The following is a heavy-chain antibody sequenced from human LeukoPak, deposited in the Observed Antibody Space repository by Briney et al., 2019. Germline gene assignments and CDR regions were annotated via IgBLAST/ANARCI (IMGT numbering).Heavy chain of an antibody. D-gene: IGHD2-8*01. Sequence: GGSLRLSCAASGFSFSSYGMHWVRQAPGKGLEWVAYMQYDGNNQQYADSVKGRFSISRDNSKNILNLQMNSLRADDTAVYYCAKDRCSNGVGCYYYYMDVWGKGTTVTIYS. CDR2: MQYDGNNQ. CDR3: AKDRCSNGVGCYYYYMDV. V-gene: IGHV3-30*02. J-gene: IGHJ6*03. CDR1: GFSFSSYG.